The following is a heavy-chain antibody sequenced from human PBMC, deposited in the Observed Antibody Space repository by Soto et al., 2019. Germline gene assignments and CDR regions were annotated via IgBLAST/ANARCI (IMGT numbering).Heavy chain of an antibody. CDR1: GFTFSSYA. CDR3: ARGSSSSWYRVYYYYYGMDV. Sequence: ESGGGVVQPGRSLRLSCAASGFTFSSYAMHWVRQAPGKGLEWVAVISYDGSNKYYADSVKGRFTISRDNSKNTLYLQMNSLRAEDTAVYYCARGSSSSWYRVYYYYYGMDVWGQGTTVTVSS. V-gene: IGHV3-30-3*01. D-gene: IGHD6-13*01. CDR2: ISYDGSNK. J-gene: IGHJ6*02.